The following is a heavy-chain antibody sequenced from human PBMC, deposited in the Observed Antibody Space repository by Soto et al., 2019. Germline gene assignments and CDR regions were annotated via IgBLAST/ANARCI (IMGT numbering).Heavy chain of an antibody. CDR3: AREGAYYYYGMDV. J-gene: IGHJ6*02. CDR2: IYSGGST. Sequence: VGSLRLSCAASGFTVSSNYMSWVRQAPGKGLEWVSVIYSGGSTYYADSVKGRFTISRDNSKNTLYLQMNSLRAEDTAVYYCAREGAYYYYGMDVWGQGTTVTVSS. V-gene: IGHV3-53*01. CDR1: GFTVSSNY.